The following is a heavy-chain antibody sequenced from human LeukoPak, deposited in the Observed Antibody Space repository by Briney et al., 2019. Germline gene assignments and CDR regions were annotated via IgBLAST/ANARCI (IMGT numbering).Heavy chain of an antibody. CDR1: GGTFSSYA. CDR2: IIPIFGTA. V-gene: IGHV1-69*05. Sequence: ASEKISCKASGGTFSSYAISWVRQAPGQGLEWMGGIIPIFGTANYAQKFQGRVTITTDESTSTAYMELSSLRSEDTAVYYCASMTADYYYYYMDVWGKGTTVTVSS. CDR3: ASMTADYYYYYMDV. J-gene: IGHJ6*03. D-gene: IGHD3-16*01.